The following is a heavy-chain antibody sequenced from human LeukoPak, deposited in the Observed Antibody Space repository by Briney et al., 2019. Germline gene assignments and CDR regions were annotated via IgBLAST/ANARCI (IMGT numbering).Heavy chain of an antibody. J-gene: IGHJ2*01. CDR1: GFMFNDYA. CDR2: ISWNSGNM. V-gene: IGHV3-9*03. D-gene: IGHD6-13*01. Sequence: QSGGSLRLSCAPSGFMFNDYALHWVRQAPGKGLEWVSSISWNSGNMYYVDSVKGRFTISRDNAKNSLSLQMNSLKPEDMALYYCAKGPGLGAGKRYLDLWGRGTLVIVSS. CDR3: AKGPGLGAGKRYLDL.